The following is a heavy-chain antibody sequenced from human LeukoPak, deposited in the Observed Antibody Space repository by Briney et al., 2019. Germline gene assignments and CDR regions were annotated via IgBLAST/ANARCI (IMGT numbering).Heavy chain of an antibody. D-gene: IGHD3-10*01. CDR1: GYTFTGYY. CDR3: ASKLLWFGEFSASSYYYYYYMDV. CDR2: IIPIFGTA. V-gene: IGHV1-69*05. Sequence: GASVKVSCKASGYTFTGYYMHWVRQAPGQGLEWMGGIIPIFGTANYAQKFQGRVTITTDESTSTTYMELSSLRSKDTAVYYCASKLLWFGEFSASSYYYYYYMDVWGKGTTVTVSS. J-gene: IGHJ6*03.